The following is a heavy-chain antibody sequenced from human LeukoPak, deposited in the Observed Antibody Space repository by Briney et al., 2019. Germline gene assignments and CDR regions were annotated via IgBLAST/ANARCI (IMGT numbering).Heavy chain of an antibody. Sequence: ASVKVSCKASGCTFTSYAMNWVRQAPGQGLEWMGWINANTGNPTYAQGFTGRFVFSLDTSVSTAYLQISSLKAEDTAVYYCARDGGRQWLEYYFDYWGQGTLVTVSS. V-gene: IGHV7-4-1*02. J-gene: IGHJ4*02. CDR1: GCTFTSYA. CDR3: ARDGGRQWLEYYFDY. CDR2: INANTGNP. D-gene: IGHD6-19*01.